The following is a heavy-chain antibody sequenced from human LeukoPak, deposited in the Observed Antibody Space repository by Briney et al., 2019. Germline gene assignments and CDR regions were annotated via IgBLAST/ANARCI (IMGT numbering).Heavy chain of an antibody. J-gene: IGHJ4*02. CDR3: ARAPPFTKHFDY. CDR2: IWYDGSNK. D-gene: IGHD2-8*01. V-gene: IGHV3-33*01. CDR1: GFTFSSYV. Sequence: GGSLRLSCAASGFTFSSYVMHWVRQAPGKGLEWVAVIWYDGSNKYYADSVKGRFTISRDNSKNTLYLQMNSLRAEDTSVYYCARAPPFTKHFDYWGQRTLVTVSS.